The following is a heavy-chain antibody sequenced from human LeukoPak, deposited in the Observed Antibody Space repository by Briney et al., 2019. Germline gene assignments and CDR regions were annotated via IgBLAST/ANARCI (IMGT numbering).Heavy chain of an antibody. V-gene: IGHV4-59*08. J-gene: IGHJ3*01. D-gene: IGHD3-16*01. CDR1: GGSTSRHF. CDR3: ARDDYGVFAAFDV. CDR2: VYNTGST. Sequence: SETLSLTCTVSGGSTSRHFWTWIRQPPGKGLEWLGYVYNTGSTNYNPSLQSRLTMTLDASKKQFYLELTSVTAADTAVYFCARDDYGVFAAFDVWGQGTVVTVSS.